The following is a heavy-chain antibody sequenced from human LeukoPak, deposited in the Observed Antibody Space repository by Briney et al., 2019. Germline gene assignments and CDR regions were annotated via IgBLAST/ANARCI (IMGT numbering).Heavy chain of an antibody. V-gene: IGHV3-11*01. D-gene: IGHD3-22*01. CDR2: LTSSGGSI. Sequence: MPGGSLCLSCGASGFTFSDYYMSWVRQAPGKGLECVSFLTSSGGSIYYADSVEGRFTVSRDNAKKALYLEMNSLRVEDTAVYYCAREGYYDSSGYHRNFDYWGQGTLVTVSS. CDR1: GFTFSDYY. CDR3: AREGYYDSSGYHRNFDY. J-gene: IGHJ4*02.